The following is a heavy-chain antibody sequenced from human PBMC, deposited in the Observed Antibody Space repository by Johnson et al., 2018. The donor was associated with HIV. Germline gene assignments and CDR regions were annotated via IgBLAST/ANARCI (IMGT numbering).Heavy chain of an antibody. V-gene: IGHV3-30-3*01. Sequence: QEQLVESGGGVVQPGRSLRLSCAASGFTFSSYAMHWVRQAPGKGLEWVAVISYDGSNKYYADSVKGRFTISRDNSKNTLYLQMNSLRAEDTAVYYCARDPMVRGAGGFDIWGQGTMVTVSS. D-gene: IGHD3-10*01. CDR3: ARDPMVRGAGGFDI. CDR2: ISYDGSNK. J-gene: IGHJ3*02. CDR1: GFTFSSYA.